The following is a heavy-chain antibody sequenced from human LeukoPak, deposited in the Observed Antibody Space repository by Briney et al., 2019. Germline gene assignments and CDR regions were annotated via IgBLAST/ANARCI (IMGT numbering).Heavy chain of an antibody. D-gene: IGHD4-23*01. Sequence: SETLSLTCTVSGGSVSSGSYYWSWIRQPPGRGLEWSAYIHYSGSAAYNPSLKSRVTISRDMSTNQFSLKMTSVTAADTAVYFCARDMGAPDYGSYSVDYWGQGTLVTVSS. CDR1: GGSVSSGSYY. V-gene: IGHV4-61*01. J-gene: IGHJ4*02. CDR2: IHYSGSA. CDR3: ARDMGAPDYGSYSVDY.